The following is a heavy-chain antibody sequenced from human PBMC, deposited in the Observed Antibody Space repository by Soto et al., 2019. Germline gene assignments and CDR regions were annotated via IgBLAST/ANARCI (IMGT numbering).Heavy chain of an antibody. CDR3: ARDLYSSGWSVYYYYGMDV. D-gene: IGHD6-19*01. CDR1: GGSISSYY. V-gene: IGHV4-59*01. J-gene: IGHJ6*02. CDR2: IYYSGST. Sequence: PSETLSLTCTAAGGSISSYYWSWIRQPPGKGLEWIGYIYYSGSTNYNPSLKSRVTISVDTSKNQFSLKLSSVTAADTAVYYCARDLYSSGWSVYYYYGMDVWGQGTTVTVSS.